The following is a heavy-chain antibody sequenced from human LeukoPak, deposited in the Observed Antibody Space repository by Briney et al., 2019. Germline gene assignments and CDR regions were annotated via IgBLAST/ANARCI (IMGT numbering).Heavy chain of an antibody. CDR2: ISGSGGST. V-gene: IGHV3-23*01. D-gene: IGHD3-10*01. J-gene: IGHJ4*02. Sequence: GGSLRLSCEASGFTFSSYAMSWVRQAPGKGLEWVSAISGSGGSTYYADSVKGRFTISRDNSKNTLYLQMNSLRAEDTAVYYCAKAHPGGITQCPVDYWGQGTLVTVSS. CDR3: AKAHPGGITQCPVDY. CDR1: GFTFSSYA.